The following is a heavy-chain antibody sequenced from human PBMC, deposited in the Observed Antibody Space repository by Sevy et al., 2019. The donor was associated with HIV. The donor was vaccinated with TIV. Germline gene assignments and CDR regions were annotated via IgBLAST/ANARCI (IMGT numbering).Heavy chain of an antibody. CDR3: VFVWRITVADGFDI. D-gene: IGHD6-19*01. J-gene: IGHJ3*02. Sequence: ASVKVSCKSSGYTFKGYYIHWVRQAPGQGLEWMGWINPNTGASKYAQKFQGRVTMTRDMSISTAYMELRGLRSDDTSMYYCVFVWRITVADGFDIWGQGTMVTVSS. CDR1: GYTFKGYY. CDR2: INPNTGAS. V-gene: IGHV1-2*02.